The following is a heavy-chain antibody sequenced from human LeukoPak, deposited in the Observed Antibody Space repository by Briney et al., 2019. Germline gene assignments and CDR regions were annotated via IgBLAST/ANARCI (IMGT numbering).Heavy chain of an antibody. D-gene: IGHD3-10*01. CDR2: INPNNGGT. V-gene: IGHV1-2*04. J-gene: IGHJ3*02. CDR1: GYTFTASY. CDR3: ARSLGAGGAFDI. Sequence: ASVKVSCKTSGYTFTASYIHWVRQAPGQGLEWMGWINPNNGGTNYAQNYQGWVTMTRDTSISTAYMEMSRLRSDDTAVYYCARSLGAGGAFDIWGQGTMVTVSS.